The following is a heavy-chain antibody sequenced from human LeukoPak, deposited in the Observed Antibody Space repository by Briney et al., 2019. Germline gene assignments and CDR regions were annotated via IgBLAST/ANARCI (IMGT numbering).Heavy chain of an antibody. J-gene: IGHJ4*02. Sequence: SETLSLTCAVSGGSLSGYYWSWIRQPPGKGLEWIGDINHSGGTSYSPSLKSRVTISVDTSKNQFSLKLSSVTAADTAVYYCARVGGNFDYWGQGTLVTVSS. D-gene: IGHD2-15*01. V-gene: IGHV4-34*01. CDR2: INHSGGT. CDR1: GGSLSGYY. CDR3: ARVGGNFDY.